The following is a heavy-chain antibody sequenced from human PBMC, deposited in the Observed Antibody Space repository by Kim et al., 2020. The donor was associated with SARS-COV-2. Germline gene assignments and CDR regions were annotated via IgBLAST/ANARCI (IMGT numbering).Heavy chain of an antibody. CDR3: AHYIQIRVLGKMTKNWFDP. D-gene: IGHD3-16*01. CDR2: IYWDDDK. V-gene: IGHV2-5*02. J-gene: IGHJ5*02. Sequence: SGPTLVNPTQTLTLTCTFSGFSLSTSGVGVGWIRQPPGKALEWLALIYWDDDKRYSPSLKSRLTITKDTSKNQVVLTMTNMDPVDTATYYCAHYIQIRVLGKMTKNWFDPWGQGTLVTVSS. CDR1: GFSLSTSGVG.